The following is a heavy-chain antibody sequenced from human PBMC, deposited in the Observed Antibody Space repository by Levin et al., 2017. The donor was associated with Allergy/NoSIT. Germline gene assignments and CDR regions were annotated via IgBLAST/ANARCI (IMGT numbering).Heavy chain of an antibody. V-gene: IGHV3-74*01. CDR1: GFTFSNYC. CDR2: IKTDGSET. J-gene: IGHJ6*02. CDR3: ARGGGGCSSTSCLYYYYGMDV. Sequence: GGSLRLSCAASGFTFSNYCMQWVRQAPGKGLVWVSRIKTDGSETTSADTVKGRFTISRDNAKNTLYLQMNSLRDEDTAVYYCARGGGGCSSTSCLYYYYGMDVWGQGTTVTVSS. D-gene: IGHD2-2*01.